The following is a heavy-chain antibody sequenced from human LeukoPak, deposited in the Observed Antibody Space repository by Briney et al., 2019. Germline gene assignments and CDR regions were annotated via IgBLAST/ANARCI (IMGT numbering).Heavy chain of an antibody. CDR2: IIPILGIA. D-gene: IGHD2-2*02. V-gene: IGHV1-69*04. Sequence: ASVKVSCKASGGTFSSYAISWVRQAPGQGLEWMGRIIPILGIANYAQKFQGRVTITADESTSTAYMELSSLRSEDTAVYYCARERPAAIMGQGAFDIWGQGTMVTVSS. CDR1: GGTFSSYA. CDR3: ARERPAAIMGQGAFDI. J-gene: IGHJ3*02.